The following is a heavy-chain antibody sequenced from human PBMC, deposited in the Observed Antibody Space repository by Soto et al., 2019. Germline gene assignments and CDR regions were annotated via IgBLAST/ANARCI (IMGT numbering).Heavy chain of an antibody. J-gene: IGHJ6*04. CDR2: IYWDNDK. CDR1: GFPLRTSGVG. CDR3: AQRRCGGDCLHSYPSHYYYGVDV. Sequence: QITLKESGPTLVKPTQTLTLTCTFSGFPLRTSGVGVGWIRQPPGKTLEWLALIYWDNDKRYSPSLKSRLTSTKDTSENQVVLTMTNMDPDDTAKYYCAQRRCGGDCLHSYPSHYYYGVDVWGEGTTVTVSS. V-gene: IGHV2-5*02. D-gene: IGHD2-21*02.